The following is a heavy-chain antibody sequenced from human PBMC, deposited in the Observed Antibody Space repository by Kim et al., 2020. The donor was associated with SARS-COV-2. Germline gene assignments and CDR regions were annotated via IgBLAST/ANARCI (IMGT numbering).Heavy chain of an antibody. CDR1: GGSISSYY. J-gene: IGHJ4*02. Sequence: SETLSLTCTVSGGSISSYYWSWVRQPPGKGLEWIGYIFNGGRTNYNPSLKSRLTISVDTSKNQFSLKLSSVTAADTAMYFCARASSYYVIDYWGQGTLVTVSS. CDR3: ARASSYYVIDY. CDR2: IFNGGRT. D-gene: IGHD1-26*01. V-gene: IGHV4-59*13.